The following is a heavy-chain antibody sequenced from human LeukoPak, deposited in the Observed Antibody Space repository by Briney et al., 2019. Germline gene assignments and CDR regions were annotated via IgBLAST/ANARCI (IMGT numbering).Heavy chain of an antibody. CDR1: GGSISSSSYY. D-gene: IGHD3-22*01. CDR3: ARDVNQRITMIVVVYGAFDI. V-gene: IGHV4-39*07. Sequence: SETLSLTCTVSGGSISSSSYYWGWIRQPPGKGLEWIGSIYYSGSTYYNPSLKSRVTISVDTSKDQFSLKLSSVTAADTAVYYCARDVNQRITMIVVVYGAFDIWGQGTMVTVSS. CDR2: IYYSGST. J-gene: IGHJ3*02.